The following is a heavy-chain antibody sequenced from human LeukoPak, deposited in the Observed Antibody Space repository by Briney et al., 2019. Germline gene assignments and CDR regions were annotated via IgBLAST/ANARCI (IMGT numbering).Heavy chain of an antibody. CDR3: ARELESYNWFDP. Sequence: SETLSLTCTVSGGSISSSSYYWGWIRQPPGKGLEWIGSIYYSGSTYYNPSLKSRVTISVDTSKNQFSLKLSSVTAADTAVYYCARELESYNWFDPWGQGTLVTVSS. J-gene: IGHJ5*02. V-gene: IGHV4-39*02. D-gene: IGHD1-1*01. CDR1: GGSISSSSYY. CDR2: IYYSGST.